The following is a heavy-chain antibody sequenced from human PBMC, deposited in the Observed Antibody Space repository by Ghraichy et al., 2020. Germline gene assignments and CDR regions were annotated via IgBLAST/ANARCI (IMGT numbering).Heavy chain of an antibody. CDR3: ARGSRVVRFYYYDGMDV. Sequence: GGSLSLSCVGSGFSFSSYSMNWVRQSQGKGLEWVSSITSSGRTIFNADSVRGRFTISRDTAQNSLYLQMNSLRDEATAVYYCARGSRVVRFYYYDGMDVWGQGTTVTVSS. D-gene: IGHD4-23*01. J-gene: IGHJ6*02. CDR2: ITSSGRTI. CDR1: GFSFSSYS. V-gene: IGHV3-48*02.